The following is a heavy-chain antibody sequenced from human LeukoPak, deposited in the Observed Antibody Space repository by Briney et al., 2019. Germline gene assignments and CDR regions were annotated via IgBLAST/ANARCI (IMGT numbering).Heavy chain of an antibody. D-gene: IGHD1-26*01. J-gene: IGHJ4*02. CDR3: ARVEQWETYAGGFDY. V-gene: IGHV3-7*01. CDR1: GFTFSSYG. Sequence: GGSLRLSCAASGFTFSSYGMSWVRQAPGKGLEWVANIKQDGSEKYYVDSVKGRFTISRDNAKNSLYLQMNSLRAEDTAVYYCARVEQWETYAGGFDYWGQGTLVTVSS. CDR2: IKQDGSEK.